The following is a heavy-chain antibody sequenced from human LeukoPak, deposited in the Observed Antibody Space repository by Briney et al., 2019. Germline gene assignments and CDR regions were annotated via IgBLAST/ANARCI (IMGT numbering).Heavy chain of an antibody. CDR1: GGSISSYY. CDR3: ARDPYYYDSILDAFDI. CDR2: IYYSGST. V-gene: IGHV4-59*12. Sequence: SETLSLTCTVPGGSISSYYWSWIRQPPGKGLEWIGYIYYSGSTNYNPSLKSRVTMSVDTSKNQFSLKLSSVTAADTAVYYCARDPYYYDSILDAFDIWGQGTMVTVSS. J-gene: IGHJ3*02. D-gene: IGHD3-22*01.